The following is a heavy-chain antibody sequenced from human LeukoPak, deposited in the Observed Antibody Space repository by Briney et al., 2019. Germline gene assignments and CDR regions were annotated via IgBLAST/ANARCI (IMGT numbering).Heavy chain of an antibody. CDR1: GFTFSSYG. CDR2: ISYDGSNK. CDR3: AKDRVAVAGSDY. D-gene: IGHD6-19*01. V-gene: IGHV3-30*18. Sequence: GRSLRLSCAASGFTFSSYGMHWVRQAPGKGLEWVAVISYDGSNKYYADSVKGRSTISRDNSKNTLYLQMNSLRAEDTAVYYCAKDRVAVAGSDYWGQGTLVTVSS. J-gene: IGHJ4*02.